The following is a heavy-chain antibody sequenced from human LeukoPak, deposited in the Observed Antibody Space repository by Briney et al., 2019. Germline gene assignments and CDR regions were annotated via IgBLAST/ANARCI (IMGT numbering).Heavy chain of an antibody. CDR1: GYTFTGYY. CDR3: ARGDVDTAMVAPDY. Sequence: SVKVSCKASGYTFTGYYMHWVRQAPGQGLEWMGWINPNSGGTNNEQKFQGRVTMTRDTSISTAYMELSRLRFDDTAVYYCARGDVDTAMVAPDYWGQGTLVTVSS. D-gene: IGHD5-18*01. CDR2: INPNSGGT. J-gene: IGHJ4*02. V-gene: IGHV1-2*02.